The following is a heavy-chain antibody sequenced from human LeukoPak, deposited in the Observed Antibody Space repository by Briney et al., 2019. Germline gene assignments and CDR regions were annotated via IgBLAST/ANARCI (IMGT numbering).Heavy chain of an antibody. CDR1: GYTFTTYG. D-gene: IGHD6-19*01. J-gene: IGHJ4*02. CDR3: ARGIHSSGWYNYFDS. CDR2: ISAYNGNT. Sequence: ASVKVSCKASGYTFTTYGISWVRQAPGQGPEWMGWISAYNGNTNYAQKLQGRVTMTTDTSTSTAYMELRSPRSDDTAVYYCARGIHSSGWYNYFDSWGQGTLVTVSS. V-gene: IGHV1-18*01.